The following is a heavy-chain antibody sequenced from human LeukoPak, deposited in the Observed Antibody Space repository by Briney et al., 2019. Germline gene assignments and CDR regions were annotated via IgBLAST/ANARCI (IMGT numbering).Heavy chain of an antibody. CDR2: FHPEDGQR. J-gene: IGHJ4*02. CDR1: GYTLTELS. V-gene: IGHV1-24*01. CDR3: AASPKRALLIDY. D-gene: IGHD3-10*01. Sequence: ASVKVSCKVSGYTLTELSIHWVRQSPRQGLEWMGGFHPEDGQRIYAQKFLGRVTMTEDTSTDTAYMEVNGLTSDDTAVYYCAASPKRALLIDYWGQGALVTVSS.